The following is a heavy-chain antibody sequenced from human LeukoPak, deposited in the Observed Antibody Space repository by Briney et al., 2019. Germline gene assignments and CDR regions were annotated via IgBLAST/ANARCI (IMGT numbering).Heavy chain of an antibody. J-gene: IGHJ4*02. CDR3: ARSVRDCNGDCYSPYSDY. V-gene: IGHV3-48*02. D-gene: IGHD2-21*02. CDR1: GFSFSTYN. CDR2: INSPSDTI. Sequence: PGGSLRLSCTASGFSFSTYNMNWVRRAPGKGLEWVSYINSPSDTIHYADSVKGRFTISRDNARNSLYLQMNSLRDDDTAVYYCARSVRDCNGDCYSPYSDYWGRGTLVTVSS.